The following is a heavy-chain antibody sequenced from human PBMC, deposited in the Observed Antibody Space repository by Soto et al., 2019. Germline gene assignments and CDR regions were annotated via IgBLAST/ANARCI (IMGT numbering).Heavy chain of an antibody. J-gene: IGHJ4*02. CDR2: ISPMIGAA. CDR3: AREVQVHTPAFVY. V-gene: IGHV1-69*19. Sequence: QVQLVQSGAEMKKPGSSVKVSCQSSGGTFNTYAMNWVRQAPGQGPEWMGDISPMIGAANYARKFQGRVTITANESTGTSYMQLSSLTSDDTALYFCAREVQVHTPAFVYWGQRTLVTVSS. CDR1: GGTFNTYA. D-gene: IGHD2-2*01.